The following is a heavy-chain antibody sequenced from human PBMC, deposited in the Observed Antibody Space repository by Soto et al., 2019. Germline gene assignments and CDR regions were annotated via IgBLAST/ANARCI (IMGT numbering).Heavy chain of an antibody. Sequence: EVQLVESGGGLVKPGGSLRLSCAASGFTFSTYGMTWVRQAPGKGLEWVSSIGRVITAMFYSASVKGRFAVSRDNAKNSLFLQLDSRRVEDTAVYYCASILFSRPGNDAFDVWGQGTVVTVSS. J-gene: IGHJ3*01. D-gene: IGHD1-1*01. V-gene: IGHV3-21*02. CDR2: IGRVITAM. CDR1: GFTFSTYG. CDR3: ASILFSRPGNDAFDV.